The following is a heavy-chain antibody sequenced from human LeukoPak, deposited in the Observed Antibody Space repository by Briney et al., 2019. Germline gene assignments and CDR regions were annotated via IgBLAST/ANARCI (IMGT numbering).Heavy chain of an antibody. J-gene: IGHJ4*02. CDR1: GGSISSGGYY. CDR2: IYYNGST. V-gene: IGHV4-31*03. D-gene: IGHD6-6*01. CDR3: ARGSSSSRPNFDY. Sequence: SQTLSLTCTVSGGSISSGGYYWTWIRQHPEKGLEWIGYIYYNGSTYYNPSLKSRITISADTSKNQFSLEVSSVTAADTAVYYCARGSSSSRPNFDYWGQGTLVTVSS.